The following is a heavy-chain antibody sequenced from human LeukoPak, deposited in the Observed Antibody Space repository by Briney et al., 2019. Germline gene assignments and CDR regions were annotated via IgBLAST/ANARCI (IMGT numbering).Heavy chain of an antibody. J-gene: IGHJ4*02. CDR1: GYTSTGYY. V-gene: IGHV1-2*02. Sequence: ASVKVSCKASGYTSTGYYMHWVRQAPGQGLEWMGWINPNSGGTNYAQKFQGRVTMTRDTSISTAYMELSRLRSDDTAVYYCARRDYVWGSYRPLGYWGQGTLVTVSS. CDR3: ARRDYVWGSYRPLGY. D-gene: IGHD3-16*02. CDR2: INPNSGGT.